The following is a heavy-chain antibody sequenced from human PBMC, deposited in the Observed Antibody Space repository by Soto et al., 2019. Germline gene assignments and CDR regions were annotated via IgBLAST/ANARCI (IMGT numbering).Heavy chain of an antibody. CDR1: GGTFSKYK. D-gene: IGHD2-15*01. Sequence: QVQLVQSGAEVKKPGSSVRVSCKASGGTFSKYKITWVRQAPGQGLEWMGGIIPVFGTANYAQKFQGRVTITADESTSTAYMEVSSLRSDDTXXYYXARDCSGGGCFSDXHFYYGMDVWGQGTTVTVSS. V-gene: IGHV1-69*12. CDR2: IIPVFGTA. CDR3: ARDCSGGGCFSDXHFYYGMDV. J-gene: IGHJ6*02.